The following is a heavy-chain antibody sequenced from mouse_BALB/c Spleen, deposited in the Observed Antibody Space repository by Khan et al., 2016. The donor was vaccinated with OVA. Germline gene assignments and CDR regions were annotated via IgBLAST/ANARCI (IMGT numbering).Heavy chain of an antibody. Sequence: EVQLQQSGPELVKPGASVKISCKASGYSFTGYFMNWVMQSHGKSLEWIGRINPHIGETFYNPKFKGKVTLTAAESSSTAPIELRSLASEYSAVYYCARIYGSDFDYWGQGTSLTVSS. D-gene: IGHD1-1*01. CDR2: INPHIGET. J-gene: IGHJ2*02. CDR1: GYSFTGYF. V-gene: IGHV1-20*02. CDR3: ARIYGSDFDY.